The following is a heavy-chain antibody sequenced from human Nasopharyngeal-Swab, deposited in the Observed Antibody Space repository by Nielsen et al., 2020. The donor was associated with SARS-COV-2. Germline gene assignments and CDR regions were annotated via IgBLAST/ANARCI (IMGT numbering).Heavy chain of an antibody. V-gene: IGHV1-69*13. D-gene: IGHD3-3*01. J-gene: IGHJ5*02. CDR1: GGTFSSYA. Sequence: SVKVSCKASGGTFSSYAISWVRQAPGQGLEWMGGIIPIFGTANYAQKFQGRVTITADESTSTAYMELSSLRSEDTAMYYCARNPGVVLEYGWFDPWGQGTLVTVSS. CDR3: ARNPGVVLEYGWFDP. CDR2: IIPIFGTA.